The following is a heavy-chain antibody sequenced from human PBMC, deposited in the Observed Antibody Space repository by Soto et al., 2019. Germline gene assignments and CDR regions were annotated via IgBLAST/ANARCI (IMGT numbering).Heavy chain of an antibody. V-gene: IGHV1-8*01. J-gene: IGHJ4*02. D-gene: IGHD6-19*01. CDR3: ARGRGIAVAGTLGY. CDR2: MNPNSGNT. Sequence: QVQLVQSGAEVKKPGATGKVSCEASGYTFTSYDINWVRQATGQGLEWMGWMNPNSGNTGYAQKFQGRVTMTRNTSISTAYMELSSLRSEDTAVYYCARGRGIAVAGTLGYWGQGTLVTVSS. CDR1: GYTFTSYD.